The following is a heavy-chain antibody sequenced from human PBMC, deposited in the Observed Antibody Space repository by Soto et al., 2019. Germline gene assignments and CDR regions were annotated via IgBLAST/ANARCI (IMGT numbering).Heavy chain of an antibody. Sequence: GGPLRLSCAASGFTFSSYAMSWVRQAPRKGLEWVSVIYSGGTTNYADSVKGRFTISRDNSKNTLYLQMNSLRAEDTAVYYCARGKQNALDVWGQGTTVTVSS. CDR1: GFTFSSYA. CDR3: ARGKQNALDV. V-gene: IGHV3-66*01. D-gene: IGHD2-8*01. J-gene: IGHJ6*02. CDR2: IYSGGTT.